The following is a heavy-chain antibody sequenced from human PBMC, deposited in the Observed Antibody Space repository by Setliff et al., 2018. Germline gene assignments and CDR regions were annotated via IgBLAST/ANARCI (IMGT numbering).Heavy chain of an antibody. CDR3: ARGGHYHLDALDI. CDR2: IYPGDSDT. V-gene: IGHV5-51*01. J-gene: IGHJ3*02. CDR1: GYIFANYW. D-gene: IGHD1-26*01. Sequence: PGESLKISCQVSGYIFANYWIAWVRQMPEKGLEWMGIIYPGDSDTRYSPSFQGQVTISADRSITTAYLQWSSLKASDVAMYYCARGGHYHLDALDIWGQGTLVTVSS.